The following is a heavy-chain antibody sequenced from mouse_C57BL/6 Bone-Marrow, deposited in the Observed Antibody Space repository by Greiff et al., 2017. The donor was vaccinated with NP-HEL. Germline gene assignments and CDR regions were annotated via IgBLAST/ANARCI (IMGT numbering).Heavy chain of an antibody. V-gene: IGHV2-2*01. Sequence: VHLVESGPGLVQPSQSLSITCTVSGFSLTSYGVHWVRQSPGKGLEWLGVIWSGGSTDSNAAFITRLSISKDDYKSQVCFKMHSLQADDTAIYYCARNHYGSIWYFDVWGTGTTVTVSS. D-gene: IGHD1-1*01. CDR1: GFSLTSYG. CDR3: ARNHYGSIWYFDV. CDR2: IWSGGST. J-gene: IGHJ1*03.